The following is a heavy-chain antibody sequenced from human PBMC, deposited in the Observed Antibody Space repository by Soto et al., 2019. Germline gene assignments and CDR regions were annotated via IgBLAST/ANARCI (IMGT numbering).Heavy chain of an antibody. CDR1: GFTFSSYS. V-gene: IGHV3-21*01. D-gene: IGHD6-19*01. Sequence: PGESLKISCAASGFTFSSYSMNWVRQAPGKGLEWVSSISSSSSYIYYADSVKGRFTISRDNAKNSLYLQMNSLRAEDTAVYYCARVRQWLSSYGFDYWGQGTRVTVSS. CDR3: ARVRQWLSSYGFDY. CDR2: ISSSSSYI. J-gene: IGHJ4*02.